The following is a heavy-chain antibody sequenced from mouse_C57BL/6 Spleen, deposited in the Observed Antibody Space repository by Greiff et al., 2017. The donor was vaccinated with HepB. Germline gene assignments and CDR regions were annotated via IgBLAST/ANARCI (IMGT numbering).Heavy chain of an antibody. CDR2: INPNNGGT. V-gene: IGHV1-26*01. CDR3: AREGKGAYFDY. Sequence: VQLQQSGPELVKPGASVKISCKASGYTFTDYYMNWVKQSHGKSLEWIGDINPNNGGTSYNQKFKGKATLTVDKSSSTAYMELRSLTSEDSAVYYCAREGKGAYFDYWGQGTTLTVSS. J-gene: IGHJ2*01. CDR1: GYTFTDYY.